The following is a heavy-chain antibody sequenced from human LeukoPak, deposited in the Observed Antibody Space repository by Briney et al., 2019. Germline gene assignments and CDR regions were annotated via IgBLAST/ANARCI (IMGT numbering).Heavy chain of an antibody. Sequence: NPSQTLSLTCTVSGGSISSGGYYWSWIRQHPGKGLEWIGYIYYSGSTYYNPSLKSRVTISVDTSKNQFSLKLSSVTAADTAVYYCARRAFGQQLVLEWFDPWGQGTLVTVSS. D-gene: IGHD6-13*01. CDR1: GGSISSGGYY. CDR3: ARRAFGQQLVLEWFDP. V-gene: IGHV4-31*03. J-gene: IGHJ5*02. CDR2: IYYSGST.